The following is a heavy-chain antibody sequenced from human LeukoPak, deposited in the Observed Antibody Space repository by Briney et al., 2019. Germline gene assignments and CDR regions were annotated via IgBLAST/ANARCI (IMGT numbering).Heavy chain of an antibody. CDR3: ARDGLPYRAGGWFDP. V-gene: IGHV4-59*01. D-gene: IGHD3-16*01. CDR2: IYYSGST. CDR1: GGSISSYY. J-gene: IGHJ5*02. Sequence: SETLSLTCTVSGGSISSYYWSWIRQPPGEGLQWIGSIYYSGSTNYNPSLKSRVTISVDTSKNQFSLKLSSVTAADTAVYYCARDGLPYRAGGWFDPWGQGTLVTVSS.